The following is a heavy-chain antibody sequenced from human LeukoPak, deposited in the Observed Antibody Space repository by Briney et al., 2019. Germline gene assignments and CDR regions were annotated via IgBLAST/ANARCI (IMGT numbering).Heavy chain of an antibody. V-gene: IGHV3-21*01. CDR3: ARDVVVPAANFDY. D-gene: IGHD2-2*01. Sequence: GGSLRLSCAASGFTFSSYSMNWVRQAPGKGLEWVSSISSSSSYIYYADSVKGRFTISRDNAENSLYLQMNSLRAEDTAVYYCARDVVVPAANFDYWGQGTLVTVSS. J-gene: IGHJ4*02. CDR1: GFTFSSYS. CDR2: ISSSSSYI.